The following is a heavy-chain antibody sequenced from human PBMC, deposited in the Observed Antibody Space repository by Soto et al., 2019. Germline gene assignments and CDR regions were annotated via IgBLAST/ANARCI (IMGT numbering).Heavy chain of an antibody. J-gene: IGHJ4*02. CDR2: MNPNSGNT. D-gene: IGHD2-2*01. Sequence: GASVKVSCKASGYTFTSYDINWVRQATGQGLEWMGWMNPNSGNTGYAQKFQGRVTMTRNTSISTAYMELSSLRSEDTAVYYCARGRIYCSSTSCDKAFDYWGQGTLVTVSS. CDR3: ARGRIYCSSTSCDKAFDY. V-gene: IGHV1-8*01. CDR1: GYTFTSYD.